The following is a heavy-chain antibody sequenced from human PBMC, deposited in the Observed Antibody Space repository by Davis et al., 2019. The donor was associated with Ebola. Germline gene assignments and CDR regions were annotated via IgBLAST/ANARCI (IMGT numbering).Heavy chain of an antibody. Sequence: AASVKVSCKASGGTFSSYTIDWVRQAPGQGLEWMGGIIPMFGTANYAQKFQGRVTITADESTSTAYMDLSSLRSEDTAVYYCANDIAVADGVYWGQGTLVTVSS. CDR1: GGTFSSYT. V-gene: IGHV1-69*13. CDR3: ANDIAVADGVY. CDR2: IIPMFGTA. D-gene: IGHD6-19*01. J-gene: IGHJ4*02.